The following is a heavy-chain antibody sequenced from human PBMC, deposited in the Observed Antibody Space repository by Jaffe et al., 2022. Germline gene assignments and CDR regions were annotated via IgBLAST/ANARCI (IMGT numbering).Heavy chain of an antibody. V-gene: IGHV4-39*01. CDR3: ARPQNYYYYMDV. CDR2: IYYSGST. J-gene: IGHJ6*03. CDR1: GGSISSSSYY. Sequence: QLQLQESGPGLVKPSETLSLTCTVSGGSISSSSYYWGWIRQPPGKGLEWIGSIYYSGSTYYNPSLKSRVTISVDTSKNQFSLKLSSVTAADTAVYYCARPQNYYYYMDVWGKGTTVTVSS.